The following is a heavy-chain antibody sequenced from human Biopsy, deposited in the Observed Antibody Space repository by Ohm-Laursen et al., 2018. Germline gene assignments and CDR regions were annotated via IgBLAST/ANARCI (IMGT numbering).Heavy chain of an antibody. Sequence: SVKVSCKTPGGTFSNYGVNWVQQAPGQGLEWLGGNIPILGTGNYAQKFQDRVTVAADTSTSTATMELRSLRSDDTAVYYCATKLTGYFHHWGQVTLVIVSS. D-gene: IGHD3-9*01. V-gene: IGHV1-69*06. CDR1: GGTFSNYG. CDR3: ATKLTGYFHH. J-gene: IGHJ1*01. CDR2: NIPILGTG.